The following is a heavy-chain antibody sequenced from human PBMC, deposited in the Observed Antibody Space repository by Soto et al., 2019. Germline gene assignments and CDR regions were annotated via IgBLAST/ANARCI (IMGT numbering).Heavy chain of an antibody. CDR2: IYYSGST. CDR3: ARVETGTTHYYYYGMDV. Sequence: SETLSLTCTVSGGSISSGDYYWSWIRQPPGKGLEWIGYIYYSGSTYYNPSLRSRVTISVDTSKNQFSLKLSSVTAADTAVYYCARVETGTTHYYYYGMDVWGQGTTVTVSS. D-gene: IGHD1-7*01. J-gene: IGHJ6*02. CDR1: GGSISSGDYY. V-gene: IGHV4-30-4*01.